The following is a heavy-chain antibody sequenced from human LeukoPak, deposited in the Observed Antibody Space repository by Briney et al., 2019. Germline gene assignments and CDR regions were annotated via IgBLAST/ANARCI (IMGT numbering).Heavy chain of an antibody. V-gene: IGHV3-30-3*01. J-gene: IGHJ4*02. CDR2: ISYDGSNK. D-gene: IGHD4-17*01. CDR1: GFTFSSYA. CDR3: ARAGPNYGDYAGDY. Sequence: GGSLRLSCAASGFTFSSYAMHWVRQAPGKGLEWVAVISYDGSNKYYADSVKGRFTISRDNSKNTLYLQMNSLRAEDVAVYYCARAGPNYGDYAGDYWGQGTLVTVSS.